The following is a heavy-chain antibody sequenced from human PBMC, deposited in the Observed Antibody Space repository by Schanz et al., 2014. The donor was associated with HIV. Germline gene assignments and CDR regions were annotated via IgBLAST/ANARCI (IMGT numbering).Heavy chain of an antibody. J-gene: IGHJ4*02. Sequence: QVQLVESGGGVVQPGRSLRLSCAASGFTFSIYGMHWVRQAPGKGLEWVAVISYDGSNKYYADSVKGRFTISRDNSKNTLYLQMNSLRAEDTAMYYCAKDQGDVTGTPFDYWGQGTLVTVSS. D-gene: IGHD1-20*01. CDR1: GFTFSIYG. CDR3: AKDQGDVTGTPFDY. CDR2: ISYDGSNK. V-gene: IGHV3-30*18.